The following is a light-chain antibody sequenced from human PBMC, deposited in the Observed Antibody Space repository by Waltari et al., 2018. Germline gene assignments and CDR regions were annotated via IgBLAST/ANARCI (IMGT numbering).Light chain of an antibody. J-gene: IGKJ3*01. CDR1: QSVNINY. CDR2: GTT. CDR3: QQYDGSLVT. Sequence: TVLTQSPGTLSLSPGERPTLSCRASQSVNINYLAWYQQKPAQAPRLLIYGTTSRANGSPDGCRGGGSGTDFTLTINRRVHDDVAVYYCQQYDGSLVTFGPGTTVEIK. V-gene: IGKV3-20*01.